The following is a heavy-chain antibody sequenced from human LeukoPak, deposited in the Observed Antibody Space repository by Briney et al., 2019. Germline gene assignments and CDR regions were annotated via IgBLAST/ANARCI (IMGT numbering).Heavy chain of an antibody. D-gene: IGHD6-19*01. V-gene: IGHV3-30*18. CDR2: ISYDGTNT. J-gene: IGHJ4*02. CDR1: GFTFSSYG. Sequence: GGSLRLSCAASGFTFSSYGLHWVRQAPGKGLEWVAIISYDGTNTSYADSVKGRFTISRDNSKNTLYLQMNSLRAEDTAVYYCAKVGPQWLVLDYWGQGTVVTVSS. CDR3: AKVGPQWLVLDY.